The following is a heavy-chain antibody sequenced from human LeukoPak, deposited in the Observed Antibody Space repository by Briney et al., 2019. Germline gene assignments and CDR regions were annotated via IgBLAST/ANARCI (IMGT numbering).Heavy chain of an antibody. CDR1: GFTFSSYS. D-gene: IGHD3-16*01. Sequence: GGSLRLSCAASGFTFSSYSMNCVRQAPGKGLEGVSSISSSSSYIYYADSVKGRFTISRDNAKNSLYLQMNSLRAEDTAVYYCARVLSLEGAFGIWGQGTMGTVSS. CDR3: ARVLSLEGAFGI. CDR2: ISSSSSYI. V-gene: IGHV3-21*01. J-gene: IGHJ3*02.